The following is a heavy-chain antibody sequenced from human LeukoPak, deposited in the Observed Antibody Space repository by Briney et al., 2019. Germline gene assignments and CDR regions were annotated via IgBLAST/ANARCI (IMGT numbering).Heavy chain of an antibody. CDR1: GGSISSYY. V-gene: IGHV4-59*01. CDR2: IYYSGST. Sequence: SETLSLTCTVSGGSISSYYWSWIRQPPGKGLEWIGYIYYSGSTNYNPSLKSRVTISVDTFKNQFSLKLSSVTAADTAVYYCARGRHYYDSGGYDERRAFDIWGQGTMVTVSS. CDR3: ARGRHYYDSGGYDERRAFDI. D-gene: IGHD3-22*01. J-gene: IGHJ3*02.